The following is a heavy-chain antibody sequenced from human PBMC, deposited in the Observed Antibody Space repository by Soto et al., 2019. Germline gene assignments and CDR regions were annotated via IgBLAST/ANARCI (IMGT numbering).Heavy chain of an antibody. J-gene: IGHJ6*02. CDR2: IYYSGST. D-gene: IGHD1-26*01. V-gene: IGHV4-39*01. CDR3: ARHPTWAHYGMDV. CDR1: GDSISRSYW. Sequence: TSETLSLTCAVSGDSISRSYWWSWVRQLPGKGLEWIGSIYYSGSTYYNPSLKSRVTISVDTSKNQFSLKLSSVTAADTAVYYCARHPTWAHYGMDVWGQGTTVTVSS.